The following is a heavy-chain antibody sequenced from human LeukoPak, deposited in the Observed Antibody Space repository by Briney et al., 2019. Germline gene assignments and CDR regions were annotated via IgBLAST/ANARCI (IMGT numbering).Heavy chain of an antibody. Sequence: GASVKVSCKAFEYIFTGYYMHWVRQSPGQGLEWMGWINPNSGATDYAQKFQGRVTMTRDTSISTAYMDLSRLGFDDTAVYYCAKAVSEHSVGEIDYLGQGTLVTVSS. J-gene: IGHJ4*02. CDR1: EYIFTGYY. CDR3: AKAVSEHSVGEIDY. D-gene: IGHD5/OR15-5a*01. V-gene: IGHV1-2*02. CDR2: INPNSGAT.